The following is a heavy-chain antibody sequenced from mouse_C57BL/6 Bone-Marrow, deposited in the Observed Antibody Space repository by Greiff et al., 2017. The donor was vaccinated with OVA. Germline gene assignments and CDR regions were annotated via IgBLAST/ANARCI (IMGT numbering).Heavy chain of an antibody. J-gene: IGHJ4*01. V-gene: IGHV1-81*01. CDR1: GYTFTSSG. CDR2: IYPRSGNT. D-gene: IGHD1-1*01. CDR3: ARSGLLLYAMDY. Sequence: VKLQQSGAELARPGASVKLSCKASGYTFTSSGISWVKQRTGQGLEWIGEIYPRSGNTYYNEKFKGKATLTADKSSSTAYMELRSLTSADSAVVFCARSGLLLYAMDYWGKGTSVTVSS.